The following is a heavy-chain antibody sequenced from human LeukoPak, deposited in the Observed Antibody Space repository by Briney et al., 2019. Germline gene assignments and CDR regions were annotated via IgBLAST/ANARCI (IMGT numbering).Heavy chain of an antibody. CDR3: ARGRELTAVSGHYSFDY. V-gene: IGHV4-4*07. CDR2: ISGSGTA. J-gene: IGHJ4*02. CDR1: GDSMRGFF. Sequence: SETLSLTCSVSGDSMRGFFWTWMRLAAGKGLEWIGRISGSGTAYSNPSLQSRVIISLDASNNQLSLKLSSMTAADTAVYFCARGRELTAVSGHYSFDYWGLGTLVSVSS. D-gene: IGHD4-11*01.